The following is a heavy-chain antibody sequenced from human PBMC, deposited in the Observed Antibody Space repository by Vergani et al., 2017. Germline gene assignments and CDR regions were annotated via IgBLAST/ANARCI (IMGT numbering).Heavy chain of an antibody. CDR2: IYSGGST. J-gene: IGHJ6*02. D-gene: IGHD5-18*01. V-gene: IGHV3-66*02. CDR3: ARDRFDRGYSYGWAYYYYGMDV. Sequence: VQLVESGGGVVQPGRSLRLSCAASGFTVSSNYMSWVRQAPGKGLEWVSVIYSGGSTYYADSVKGRFTISRDNSKNTLYLQMNSLRAEDTAVYYCARDRFDRGYSYGWAYYYYGMDVWGQGTTVTVSS. CDR1: GFTVSSNY.